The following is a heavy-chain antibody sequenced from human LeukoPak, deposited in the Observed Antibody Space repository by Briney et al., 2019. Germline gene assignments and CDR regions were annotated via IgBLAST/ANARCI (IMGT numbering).Heavy chain of an antibody. CDR3: ARFHCSTTSCYRWFDP. J-gene: IGHJ5*02. V-gene: IGHV4-59*01. Sequence: SETLSLTCTVPGGSTSGYCWSWIRQPPGKGLEWIGYMYYSGSTTYNPSLKSRVTISVDTSKNQFSLKLTSVTAADTAVYYCARFHCSTTSCYRWFDPWGQGALVTVSS. CDR1: GGSTSGYC. D-gene: IGHD2-2*01. CDR2: MYYSGST.